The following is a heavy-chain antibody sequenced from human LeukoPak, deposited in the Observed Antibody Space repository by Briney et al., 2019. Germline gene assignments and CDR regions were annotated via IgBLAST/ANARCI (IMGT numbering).Heavy chain of an antibody. CDR3: ARDHSGSSPDAFDI. J-gene: IGHJ3*02. CDR1: GFTVSSNY. CDR2: IYSGGST. D-gene: IGHD1-26*01. V-gene: IGHV3-66*02. Sequence: GGSLRLSCAASGFTVSSNYMSWVRQAPGKGLEWVSVIYSGGSTYYADSVKGRFTISRDNSKNTLYLQMNSLRAEDTAVYYCARDHSGSSPDAFDIWGQGSMVTVSS.